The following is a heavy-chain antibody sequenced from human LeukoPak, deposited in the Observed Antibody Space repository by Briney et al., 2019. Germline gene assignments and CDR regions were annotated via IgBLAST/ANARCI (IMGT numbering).Heavy chain of an antibody. CDR2: IIPIFGTA. Sequence: SVKVSCKASGGTFSSYAISWVRQAPGQGLEWMGGIIPIFGTANYARKFQGRVTITADKSTSTAYMELSSLRSEDTAVYYCARDVWLSSSGRIFDYWGQGTLVTVSS. V-gene: IGHV1-69*06. CDR3: ARDVWLSSSGRIFDY. D-gene: IGHD6-19*01. J-gene: IGHJ4*02. CDR1: GGTFSSYA.